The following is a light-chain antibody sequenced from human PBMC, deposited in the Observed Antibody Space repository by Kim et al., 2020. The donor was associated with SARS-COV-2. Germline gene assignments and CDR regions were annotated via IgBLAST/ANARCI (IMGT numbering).Light chain of an antibody. Sequence: ASVGDRVTITCRASQDISNQLAWYQQKPGTAPKVLITAASTLQSGVPSRFSGSGSGTDFTLTISSLQPEDFATYYCQQFKSFPLTFGGGTKVDIK. J-gene: IGKJ4*01. CDR2: AAS. CDR1: QDISNQ. V-gene: IGKV1-9*01. CDR3: QQFKSFPLT.